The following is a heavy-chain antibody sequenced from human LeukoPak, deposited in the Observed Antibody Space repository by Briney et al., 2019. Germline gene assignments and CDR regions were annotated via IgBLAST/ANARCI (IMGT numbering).Heavy chain of an antibody. CDR2: ISSSSSYI. Sequence: GGSLRLSCAASGFTFNSYTMNWVRQAPGKGLEWVSYISSSSSYIYYADSVKGRFTTSRDNSKNTLYLQMNSLRPEDTAVYYCAKVGGYTYGWDVYGMDVWGQGTTVTVSS. CDR1: GFTFNSYT. V-gene: IGHV3-21*01. CDR3: AKVGGYTYGWDVYGMDV. J-gene: IGHJ6*02. D-gene: IGHD2-8*01.